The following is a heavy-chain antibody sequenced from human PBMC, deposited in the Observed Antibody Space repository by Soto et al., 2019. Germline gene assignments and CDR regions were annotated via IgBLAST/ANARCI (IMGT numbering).Heavy chain of an antibody. CDR3: ARYANCSSTSCYRPSYYYYGMDV. CDR1: GGTFSSYA. J-gene: IGHJ6*02. CDR2: IIPIFGTA. V-gene: IGHV1-69*13. Sequence: SVKVSCKASGGTFSSYAISWVRQAPGQGLEWMGGIIPIFGTANYAQKFQGRVTITADESTSTAYMELSSLRSEDTAVYYCARYANCSSTSCYRPSYYYYGMDVWGQGTTVTDSS. D-gene: IGHD2-2*02.